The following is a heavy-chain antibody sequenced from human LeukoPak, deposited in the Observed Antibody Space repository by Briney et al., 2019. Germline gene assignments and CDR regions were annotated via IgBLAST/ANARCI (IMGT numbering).Heavy chain of an antibody. CDR1: GFTFSNYA. Sequence: GGSLRLSCAASGFTFSNYAMSWVRQATGKGLEWVSAIGDSGDATNYADSVKGRFTVSRDNSKNTLYLQMNSLRAEDTAVYYCAKRSCSGGSCNFDYWGQGTLVTVSS. CDR3: AKRSCSGGSCNFDY. V-gene: IGHV3-23*01. D-gene: IGHD2-15*01. J-gene: IGHJ4*02. CDR2: IGDSGDAT.